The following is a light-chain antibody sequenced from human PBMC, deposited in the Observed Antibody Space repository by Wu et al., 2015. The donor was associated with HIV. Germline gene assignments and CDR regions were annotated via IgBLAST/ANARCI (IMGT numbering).Light chain of an antibody. Sequence: DIQMNQSPSYLSAAVGDRVVITCRASQNIRNQLAWYQQKSGEVPKLLIYAASYLQPGVPSRFSASGSGTDFTLTIDGLQPEDFTMYFCQQGPAYPNTFGQGTNVEI. CDR1: QNIRNQ. J-gene: IGKJ1*01. CDR2: AAS. V-gene: IGKV1-12*01. CDR3: QQGPAYPNT.